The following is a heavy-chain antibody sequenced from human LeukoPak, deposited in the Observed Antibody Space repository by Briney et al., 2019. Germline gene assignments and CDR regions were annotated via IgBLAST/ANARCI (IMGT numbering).Heavy chain of an antibody. D-gene: IGHD2-15*01. CDR2: IIPIFGIA. CDR1: GGTFSSYA. V-gene: IGHV1-69*04. CDR3: ARDQVVVVAAPGYYFDY. J-gene: IGHJ4*02. Sequence: GAPVKVSCKASGGTFSSYAISWVRQAPGRGLEWMGRIIPIFGIANYAQKFQGRVTITADKSTSTAYMELSSLRSEDTAVYYCARDQVVVVAAPGYYFDYWGQGTLVTVSS.